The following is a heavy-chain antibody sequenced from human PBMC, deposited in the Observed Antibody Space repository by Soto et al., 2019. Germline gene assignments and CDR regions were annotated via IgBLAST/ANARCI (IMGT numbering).Heavy chain of an antibody. V-gene: IGHV1-69*01. J-gene: IGHJ6*02. CDR1: GGTFSTYS. CDR2: SLPIFGTS. CDR3: ARGGRHPKSSFYSGIDV. Sequence: QVQLVQSGAEVKKPGSSVKVSCKASGGTFSTYSISWVRQAPGQGLEWMGESLPIFGTSHYAQNFQGRVTITADESTSTVYMELSSLRSDDTAVYYCARGGRHPKSSFYSGIDVWGQGPTVTVSS.